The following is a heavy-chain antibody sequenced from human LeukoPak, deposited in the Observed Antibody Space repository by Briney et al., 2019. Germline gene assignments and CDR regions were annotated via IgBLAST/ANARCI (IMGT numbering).Heavy chain of an antibody. J-gene: IGHJ4*02. Sequence: PSETLSLTCAVYGGSFSGYYWSWIRQPPGKGLEWIGEINHSGSTNYNPSLKSRVTISVDTSKNQFSLKLSSVTAADTAVYYCARLGYTYYYDSSGSHDGGYWGQGTLVTVSS. CDR1: GGSFSGYY. V-gene: IGHV4-34*01. CDR2: INHSGST. CDR3: ARLGYTYYYDSSGSHDGGY. D-gene: IGHD3-22*01.